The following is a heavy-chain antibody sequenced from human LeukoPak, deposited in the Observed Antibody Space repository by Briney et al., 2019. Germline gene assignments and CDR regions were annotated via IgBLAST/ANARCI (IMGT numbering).Heavy chain of an antibody. CDR2: IYYSGSS. Sequence: PSETLSLTCTVSGGSISSSSYCWGWIRQPPGKGLEWIGSIYYSGSSYYNPSLKSRVTISVDTSKNQFSLKLSSVTAADTAVYYCARTYDILTGYVPYWGQGTLVTVSS. J-gene: IGHJ4*02. CDR3: ARTYDILTGYVPY. D-gene: IGHD3-9*01. CDR1: GGSISSSSYC. V-gene: IGHV4-39*01.